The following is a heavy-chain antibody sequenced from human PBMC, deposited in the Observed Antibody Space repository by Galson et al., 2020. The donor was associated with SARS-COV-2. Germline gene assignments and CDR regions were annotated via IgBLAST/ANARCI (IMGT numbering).Heavy chain of an antibody. V-gene: IGHV4-30-2*01. CDR2: ISHSGGT. J-gene: IGHJ3*02. CDR3: ARLHYGEYAPEAFDI. CDR1: GTSISSGSYS. D-gene: IGHD4-17*01. Sequence: SETLSLTCAVSGTSISSGSYSWNWIRQPPGKGLECIGYISHSGGTYYTPCLKSRVTISGDRSKNQFSLRLSSVTAADTAVYYCARLHYGEYAPEAFDIWGPGTRVTVAS.